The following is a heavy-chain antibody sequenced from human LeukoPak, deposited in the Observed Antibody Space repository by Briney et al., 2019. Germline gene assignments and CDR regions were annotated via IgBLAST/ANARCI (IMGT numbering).Heavy chain of an antibody. D-gene: IGHD6-19*01. Sequence: PSETLSLTCAVYGRSFSGYYWSWLRQPPGKGLEWIGEINHSGSTNYNPSLKSRVTLSVDTSKNQFTLKLSSVTAADTAVYYRARRSSGSFDYWGQGTLVTVSS. J-gene: IGHJ4*02. CDR3: ARRSSGSFDY. CDR1: GRSFSGYY. V-gene: IGHV4-34*01. CDR2: INHSGST.